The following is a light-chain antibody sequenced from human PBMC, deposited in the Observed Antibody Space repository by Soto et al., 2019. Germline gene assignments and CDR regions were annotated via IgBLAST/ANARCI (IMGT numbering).Light chain of an antibody. J-gene: IGLJ2*01. CDR1: NYNIGNNY. Sequence: QSVLTQPPSVSAAPGQKVTISCSGSNYNIGNNYVSWYQQLPGTAPKLLIYDNDVRPSGIPDRFSGSKSGTSATLDITGLQTGDEADYYCGTWDSSLSAVFGGGTKVTVL. CDR3: GTWDSSLSAV. CDR2: DND. V-gene: IGLV1-51*01.